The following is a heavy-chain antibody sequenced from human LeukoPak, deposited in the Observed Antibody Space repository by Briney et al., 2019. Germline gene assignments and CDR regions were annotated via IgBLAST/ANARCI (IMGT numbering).Heavy chain of an antibody. V-gene: IGHV3-11*03. CDR2: ISSFSNFR. Sequence: PGGPLRLSCAASGFTFSDYYMSWVRQAPGKGLEWVSHISSFSNFRSYADSVKGRFTISRDNAKNSLYLQVNSLRAEDTAVYYCARPTIAAAGNFEYWGQGTLVTVSS. CDR1: GFTFSDYY. CDR3: ARPTIAAAGNFEY. J-gene: IGHJ4*02. D-gene: IGHD6-13*01.